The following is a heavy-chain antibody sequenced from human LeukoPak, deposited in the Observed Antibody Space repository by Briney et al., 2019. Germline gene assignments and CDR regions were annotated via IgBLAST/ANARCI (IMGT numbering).Heavy chain of an antibody. Sequence: ASVKVSCKASGGTFSSFAISWVRQAPGQGLEWMGWISAYNGNTNYAQKLQGRVTMTTDTSTSTAYMDLRSLRSDDTAVYYCARDRSGYEGGDYWGQGTLVTVSS. CDR2: ISAYNGNT. J-gene: IGHJ4*02. V-gene: IGHV1-18*01. CDR1: GGTFSSFA. CDR3: ARDRSGYEGGDY. D-gene: IGHD5-12*01.